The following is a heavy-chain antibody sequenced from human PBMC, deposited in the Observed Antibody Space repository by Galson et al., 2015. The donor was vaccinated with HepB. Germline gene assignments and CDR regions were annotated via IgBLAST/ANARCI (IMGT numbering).Heavy chain of an antibody. D-gene: IGHD3-10*01. V-gene: IGHV3-21*01. Sequence: LRLSCAASGFTFSSYSMNWVRQAPGKGLEWVSSISSSSSYIYYADSVKGRFTISRDNAKNSLYLQMNSLRAEDTAVYYCARDKPNQFGEFYIGKFDYWGQGTLVTVSS. CDR3: ARDKPNQFGEFYIGKFDY. J-gene: IGHJ4*02. CDR1: GFTFSSYS. CDR2: ISSSSSYI.